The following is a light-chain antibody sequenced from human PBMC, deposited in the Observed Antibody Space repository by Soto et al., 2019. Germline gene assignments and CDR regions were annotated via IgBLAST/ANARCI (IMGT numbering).Light chain of an antibody. CDR2: GAS. V-gene: IGKV3-20*01. CDR1: QSISSN. CDR3: QQYGSSPPDT. J-gene: IGKJ5*01. Sequence: EILMTQSPATLSVSPGERPTLSCRASQSISSNLVWYQQKPGQAPRLLIYGASYRATGIPERFSGSGSGTDFTLTINRTEPEDFAVYYGQQYGSSPPDTFGQGTQLDIK.